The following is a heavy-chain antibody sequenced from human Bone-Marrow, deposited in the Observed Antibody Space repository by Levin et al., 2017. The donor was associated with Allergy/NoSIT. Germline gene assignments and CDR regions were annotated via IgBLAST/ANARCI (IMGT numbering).Heavy chain of an antibody. CDR3: VRGGYRTGYNP. CDR2: ISPNSGAT. D-gene: IGHD5-24*01. Sequence: ASVKVSCKASGYTLTSHDLTWVRQAPGQGLEWVGWISPNSGATNYAQRLQGRVTLTRDTSTSTAYMEMWSLTSDDTAVYYCVRGGYRTGYNPWGQGTLVTVSS. CDR1: GYTLTSHD. J-gene: IGHJ5*02. V-gene: IGHV1-18*01.